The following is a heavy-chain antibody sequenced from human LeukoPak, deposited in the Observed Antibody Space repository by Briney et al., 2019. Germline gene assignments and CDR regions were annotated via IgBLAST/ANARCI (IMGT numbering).Heavy chain of an antibody. Sequence: GGSLRLSCAASGFTFRTYWMSWVRQAPGKGLEWVANINQDGSEKYYADSVKGRFTISRDNSKNTLYLQMNSLRAEDTAVYYCARDINHYFDYWGQGTLVTVSS. J-gene: IGHJ4*02. CDR1: GFTFRTYW. CDR2: INQDGSEK. CDR3: ARDINHYFDY. D-gene: IGHD1-14*01. V-gene: IGHV3-7*01.